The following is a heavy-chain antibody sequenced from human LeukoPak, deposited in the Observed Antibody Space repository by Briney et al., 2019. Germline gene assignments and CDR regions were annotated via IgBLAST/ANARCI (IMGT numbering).Heavy chain of an antibody. V-gene: IGHV4-34*01. J-gene: IGHJ5*02. CDR2: INHSGST. CDR3: ARVSVRWFWFDP. D-gene: IGHD3-9*01. Sequence: SETLSLTCAAYGGSFSGYYWSWIRQPPGKGLEWIGEINHSGSTNYNPSLKSRVTISVDTSKNQFSLKLSSVTAADTAVYYCARVSVRWFWFDPWGREPWSPSP. CDR1: GGSFSGYY.